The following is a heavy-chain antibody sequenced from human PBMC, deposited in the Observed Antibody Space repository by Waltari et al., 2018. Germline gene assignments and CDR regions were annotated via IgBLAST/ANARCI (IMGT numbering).Heavy chain of an antibody. CDR2: NNPNSGGT. D-gene: IGHD1-26*01. J-gene: IGHJ3*02. V-gene: IGHV1-2*06. Sequence: QVQLVQSGAEVKKPGASVKVSCKASGYTFTGYYMHWVRQAPGQGLEWMGRNNPNSGGTNYAQKFQGRVTMTRDTSISTAYMELSRLRSDDTAVYYCARDNGGSYFDAFDIWGQGTMVTVAS. CDR1: GYTFTGYY. CDR3: ARDNGGSYFDAFDI.